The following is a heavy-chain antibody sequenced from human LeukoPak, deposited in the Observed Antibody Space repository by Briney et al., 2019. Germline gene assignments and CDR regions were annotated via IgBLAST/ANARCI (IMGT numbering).Heavy chain of an antibody. CDR1: GGSFSGYY. Sequence: SETLSLTCAVYGGSFSGYYWSWIRQPPGKGLEWIGEINHSGSTNYNPSLKSRVTISVDTSKNQFSLKLSSVTAADTAVYYCARALYSYGSWYFDLWGRGTLVTVSS. CDR2: INHSGST. V-gene: IGHV4-34*01. D-gene: IGHD5-18*01. J-gene: IGHJ2*01. CDR3: ARALYSYGSWYFDL.